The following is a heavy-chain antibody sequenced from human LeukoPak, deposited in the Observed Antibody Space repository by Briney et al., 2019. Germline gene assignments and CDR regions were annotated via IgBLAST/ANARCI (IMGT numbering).Heavy chain of an antibody. CDR3: AGSYCSGGSCYQHYYYYGMDV. CDR1: GYTFTGYC. D-gene: IGHD2-15*01. Sequence: ASVKVSCKASGYTFTGYCMHWVRQAPGQGLEWMGWINPNSGGTNYAQKFQGRVTMTRDTSISTAYMELSRLRSDDTAVYYCAGSYCSGGSCYQHYYYYGMDVWGQGTTVTVSS. V-gene: IGHV1-2*02. CDR2: INPNSGGT. J-gene: IGHJ6*02.